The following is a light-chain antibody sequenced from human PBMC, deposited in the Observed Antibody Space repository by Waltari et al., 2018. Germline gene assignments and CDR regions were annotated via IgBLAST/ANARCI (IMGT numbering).Light chain of an antibody. CDR2: TNT. J-gene: IGLJ2*01. V-gene: IGLV1-44*01. CDR1: SSNIGSNT. Sequence: QSVLTQPPSASGTPGQRVTISCSGSSSNIGSNTVNWYQQLPGTAPKLLIYTNTQRPSWVPDRFSRSKSVTSASLAISGLQSEDEADYYCAAWDDSLESVLFGGGTKLTVL. CDR3: AAWDDSLESVL.